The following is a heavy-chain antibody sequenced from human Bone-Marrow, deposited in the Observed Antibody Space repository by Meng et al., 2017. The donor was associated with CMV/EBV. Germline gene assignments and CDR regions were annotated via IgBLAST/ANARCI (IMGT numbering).Heavy chain of an antibody. CDR2: FKSKSVGGTK. D-gene: IGHD3-10*01. CDR1: GFTFSNAW. CDR3: ATEYYGSEFVY. V-gene: IGHV3-15*01. J-gene: IGHJ4*02. Sequence: GGSLRLSFAASGFTFSNAWMNWVRQAPGKGQEWVARFKSKSVGGTKDYAAPVKGRFTISRDDSKNALYLQMNSLKTEDTAIYYWATEYYGSEFVYWGQGTLVTVSS.